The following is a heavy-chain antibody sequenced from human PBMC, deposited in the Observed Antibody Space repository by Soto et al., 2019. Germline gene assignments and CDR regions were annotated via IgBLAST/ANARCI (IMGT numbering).Heavy chain of an antibody. J-gene: IGHJ6*02. CDR1: GFTFSNYA. CDR2: ISYDGTNK. Sequence: QVQLVESGGGVVQPGRSLRLSCAASGFTFSNYAMHWVRQAPGKGLEWVAVISYDGTNKYSADSVKGRFTIASDNSKNTLYLQMNSLRAEATAVYYCARTRMLAYYYGMDVWGQGTTVTVSS. CDR3: ARTRMLAYYYGMDV. V-gene: IGHV3-30-3*01. D-gene: IGHD2-15*01.